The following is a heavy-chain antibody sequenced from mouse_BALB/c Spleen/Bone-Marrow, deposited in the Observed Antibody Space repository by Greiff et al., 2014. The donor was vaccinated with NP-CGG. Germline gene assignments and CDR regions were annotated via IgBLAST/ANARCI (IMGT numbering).Heavy chain of an antibody. CDR3: ARWNGYYAMDY. J-gene: IGHJ4*01. D-gene: IGHD1-2*01. CDR2: IHYSGGT. Sequence: EVKLMESGPALVKPSQSLSLTCTVTGYSITSGYSWHWIRQFPGNTLEWMGCIHYSGGTNYNPSLKSRISITRDTSKNQFFLQLSSVTTEDTATYYCARWNGYYAMDYWGQGTSVTVSS. V-gene: IGHV3-1*02. CDR1: GYSITSGYS.